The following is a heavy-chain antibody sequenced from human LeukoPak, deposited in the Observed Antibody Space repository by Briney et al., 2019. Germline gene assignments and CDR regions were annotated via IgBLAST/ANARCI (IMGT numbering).Heavy chain of an antibody. CDR3: AREYGRWLQSGVYYFDY. CDR2: INHSGTT. J-gene: IGHJ4*02. CDR1: GGSFSGYY. V-gene: IGHV4-34*01. D-gene: IGHD5-24*01. Sequence: PSETLSLTCAVYGGSFSGYYWSWIRQPPGEGLEWIGEINHSGTTSYNPSLKSRVTISVETSKSQFSLKLNSVTAADTAVYYCAREYGRWLQSGVYYFDYWGQETLVTVSS.